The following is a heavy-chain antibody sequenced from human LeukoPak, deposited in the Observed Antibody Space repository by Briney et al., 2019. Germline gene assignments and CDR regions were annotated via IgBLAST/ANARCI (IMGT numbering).Heavy chain of an antibody. V-gene: IGHV3-23*01. Sequence: GGSLRLSCAVSGFTFSSYEMNWVRQAPGKGLEWVSAISGSGGSTYYADSVKGRFTISRDNSKNTLYLQMNSLRAEDTAVYYCLAGTERIDYWGQGTLVTVSS. D-gene: IGHD6-19*01. CDR3: LAGTERIDY. CDR2: ISGSGGST. J-gene: IGHJ4*02. CDR1: GFTFSSYE.